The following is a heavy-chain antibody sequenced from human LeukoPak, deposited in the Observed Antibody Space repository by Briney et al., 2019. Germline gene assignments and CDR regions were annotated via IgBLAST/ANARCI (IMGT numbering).Heavy chain of an antibody. Sequence: PGGSLRLSCAASGFTLSNYWMHWVRQDPGKGLVWVSRINIDGSSTSYAAPAKGRFTISRDNAKNTLSLQMNSLRLEDTAIDYCARDLSGSGSLSDYWGQGTLVTVSS. CDR1: GFTLSNYW. CDR2: INIDGSST. CDR3: ARDLSGSGSLSDY. V-gene: IGHV3-74*01. D-gene: IGHD3-10*01. J-gene: IGHJ4*02.